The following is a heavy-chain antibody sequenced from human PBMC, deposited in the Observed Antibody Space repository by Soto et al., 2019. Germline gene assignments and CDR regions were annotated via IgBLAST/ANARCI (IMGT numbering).Heavy chain of an antibody. CDR1: GGSIISYY. J-gene: IGHJ6*02. CDR2: IYYSGST. V-gene: IGHV4-59*01. CDR3: AREDYGGNNYYGMDV. D-gene: IGHD4-17*01. Sequence: SETLSLTCTVSGGSIISYYWSWIRQPPWKGLEWIGYIYYSGSTNYNPSLKSRVTISVDTSKNQFSLKLSSVTAADTAVYYCAREDYGGNNYYGMDVWGQGTTVTVSS.